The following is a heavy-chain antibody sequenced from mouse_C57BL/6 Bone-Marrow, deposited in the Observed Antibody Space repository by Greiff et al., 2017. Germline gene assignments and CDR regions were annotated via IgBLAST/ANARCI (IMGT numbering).Heavy chain of an antibody. J-gene: IGHJ3*01. CDR3: ARSVVRRSWFAY. Sequence: QVQLQQPGAELVKPGASVKLSCKASGYTFTSYWMHWVKQRPGQGLEWIGMIHPNSGSTNYNEKFKSKATLTVDKSSSTAYMQLSSLTSEDSAVYYCARSVVRRSWFAYWGQGTLVTVSA. D-gene: IGHD2-14*01. CDR2: IHPNSGST. CDR1: GYTFTSYW. V-gene: IGHV1-64*01.